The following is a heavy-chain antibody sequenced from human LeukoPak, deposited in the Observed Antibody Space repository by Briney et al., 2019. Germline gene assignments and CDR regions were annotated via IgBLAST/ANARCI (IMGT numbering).Heavy chain of an antibody. D-gene: IGHD3-10*01. CDR2: ISGSGGST. J-gene: IGHJ5*02. CDR3: AKGDSGSYYNNWFDP. V-gene: IGHV3-23*01. Sequence: PGGSLRLSCAASGFTFSSYAMSWVRQAPGKGLEWVSAISGSGGSTYYADSVKGRFTISRDNSKNTLYLQMNSLRAEETAVYYCAKGDSGSYYNNWFDPWGQGTLVTVSS. CDR1: GFTFSSYA.